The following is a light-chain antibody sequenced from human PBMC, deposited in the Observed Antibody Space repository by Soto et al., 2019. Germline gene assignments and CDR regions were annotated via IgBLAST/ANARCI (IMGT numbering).Light chain of an antibody. CDR3: QRYDSAPWT. CDR2: AAS. CDR1: QGSSNY. Sequence: DIQMTQSPSSLSASVRDRVTITCRASQGSSNYLAWYQQKPGKVPKLLIYAASTLQSGVPSRFSGSGSGTDFTLTISSLHPEDVATYYCQRYDSAPWTFGQGTKVDIK. V-gene: IGKV1-27*01. J-gene: IGKJ1*01.